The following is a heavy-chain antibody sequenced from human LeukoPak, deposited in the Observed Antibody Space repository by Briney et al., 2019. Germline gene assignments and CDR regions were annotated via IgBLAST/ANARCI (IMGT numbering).Heavy chain of an antibody. V-gene: IGHV1-2*02. D-gene: IGHD6-13*01. Sequence: ASVKVSCKASGYTFTVHYMHWVRQAPGQGLEWMGWINPNSGVTYYAQKFQGRVTMTRDTPISTAYMELSSLRSDDTAVYYCARGTGSSWFDYWGQGTLVTVSS. CDR2: INPNSGVT. CDR3: ARGTGSSWFDY. J-gene: IGHJ5*01. CDR1: GYTFTVHY.